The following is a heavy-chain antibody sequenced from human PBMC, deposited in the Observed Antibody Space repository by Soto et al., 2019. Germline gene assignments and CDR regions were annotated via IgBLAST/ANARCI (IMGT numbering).Heavy chain of an antibody. V-gene: IGHV1-18*01. D-gene: IGHD5-18*01. CDR3: PTPRRSSSGFDY. CDR2: ISAYNGNT. CDR1: GYTFTSYG. Sequence: QVQLVQSGAEVKKPGASVKVSCKASGYTFTSYGISWVRQAPGQGLEWMGWISAYNGNTNHAQKLQGRVTMTTDTSTSTAYMELRSLRSAHTAVYSCPTPRRSSSGFDYLGQGPLVTVSS. J-gene: IGHJ4*02.